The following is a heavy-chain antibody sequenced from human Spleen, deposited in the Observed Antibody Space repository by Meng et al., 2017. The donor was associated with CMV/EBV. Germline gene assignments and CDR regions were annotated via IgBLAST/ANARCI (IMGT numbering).Heavy chain of an antibody. CDR1: GASITSSSYF. CDR2: LSYGGNI. CDR3: AKIFPSDYYKYSTDV. D-gene: IGHD3-3*01. V-gene: IGHV4-39*06. Sequence: SETLSLTCTVSGASITSSSYFWDWIRQSPGKGLEWIGSLSYGGNIYYNSSLKSRVTTSVDMSKNQITLRLTSVTAADTAVYYCAKIFPSDYYKYSTDVWGQGTTVTVSS. J-gene: IGHJ6*02.